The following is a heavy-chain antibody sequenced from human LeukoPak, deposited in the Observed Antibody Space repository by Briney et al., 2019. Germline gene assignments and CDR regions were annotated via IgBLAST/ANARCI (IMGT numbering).Heavy chain of an antibody. Sequence: ASVKVSCKASGYTFTSYGISWVRQAPGQGLEWMGWISAYNGNTNYAQKLQGRVTMTTDTSTSTAYMELRSLGSDDTAVYYCARAGWVAAAGFPRYWYFDLWGRGTLVTVSS. CDR3: ARAGWVAAAGFPRYWYFDL. CDR1: GYTFTSYG. V-gene: IGHV1-18*04. CDR2: ISAYNGNT. J-gene: IGHJ2*01. D-gene: IGHD6-13*01.